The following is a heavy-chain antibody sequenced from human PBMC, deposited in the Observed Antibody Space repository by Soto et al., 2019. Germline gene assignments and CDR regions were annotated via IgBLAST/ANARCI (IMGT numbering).Heavy chain of an antibody. CDR1: VFTVSSYG. J-gene: IGHJ4*02. D-gene: IGHD6-19*01. Sequence: GPLRVSGPASVFTVSSYGMHWVRQAPGQGLAWVAVILYYGSNKYYADSVKGRFTISRDNSKNTLYLQMNSLRAEDTAVYYCAKAPQSTYSSGWLDSWGQGPLVSVSS. CDR3: AKAPQSTYSSGWLDS. V-gene: IGHV3-30*18. CDR2: ILYYGSNK.